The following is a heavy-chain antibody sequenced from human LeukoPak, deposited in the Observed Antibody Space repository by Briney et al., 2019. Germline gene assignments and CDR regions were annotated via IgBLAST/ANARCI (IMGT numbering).Heavy chain of an antibody. D-gene: IGHD5-12*01. V-gene: IGHV1-18*01. J-gene: IGHJ4*02. CDR1: GYTFTSYG. Sequence: ASVKVSCKASGYTFTSYGISWVRQAPGQGLEWMGWISAYNGNTNYAQKLQGRVTITADKSTSTAYMELSSLRSEDTAVYYCARDRKGYSGYNFGGYWGQGTLVTVSS. CDR3: ARDRKGYSGYNFGGY. CDR2: ISAYNGNT.